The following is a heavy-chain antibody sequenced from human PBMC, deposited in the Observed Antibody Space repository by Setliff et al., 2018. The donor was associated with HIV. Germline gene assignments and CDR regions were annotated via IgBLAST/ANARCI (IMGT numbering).Heavy chain of an antibody. Sequence: KTSETLSLTCTVSGGSISSGDYYWSWIRQPPGKGLEWIGYIYNSGTTYYNPSLKSRVTISVDTSKNQFSLKLSSVTAADTAVYYCALDSSDSWGPGTLVTVSS. CDR1: GGSISSGDYY. CDR2: IYNSGTT. D-gene: IGHD3-22*01. J-gene: IGHJ4*02. V-gene: IGHV4-30-4*08. CDR3: ALDSSDS.